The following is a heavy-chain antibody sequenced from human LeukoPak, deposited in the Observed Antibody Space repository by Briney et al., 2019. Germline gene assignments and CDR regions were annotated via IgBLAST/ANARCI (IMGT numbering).Heavy chain of an antibody. J-gene: IGHJ4*02. CDR1: GFTFSSNY. Sequence: PGGSLRLSCAASGFTFSSNYMSWVRQAPGKGLEWVSVIYSGGSTYYADSVKGRFTISRHDSKNTVYLQMNSLRAEDTAVYYCSGGATPLDHWGQGTLVTVSS. CDR2: IYSGGST. D-gene: IGHD1-26*01. CDR3: SGGATPLDH. V-gene: IGHV3-53*04.